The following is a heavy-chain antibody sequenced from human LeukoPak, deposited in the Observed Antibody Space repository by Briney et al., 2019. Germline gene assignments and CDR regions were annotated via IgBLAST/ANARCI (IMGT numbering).Heavy chain of an antibody. D-gene: IGHD1-26*01. CDR1: GFTFSSYA. J-gene: IGHJ4*02. Sequence: GGSLRLSCAASGFTFSSYAMGWVRQAPGKGLEWVSAISGSGGSTYYADSVKGRSTISRDNSKNTLYLQMNSLRAEDTAVYYCAKGSDSGSYYGFDYWGQGTLVTVSS. V-gene: IGHV3-23*01. CDR3: AKGSDSGSYYGFDY. CDR2: ISGSGGST.